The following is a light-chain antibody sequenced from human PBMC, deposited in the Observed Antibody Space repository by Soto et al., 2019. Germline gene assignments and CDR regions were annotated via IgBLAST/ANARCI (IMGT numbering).Light chain of an antibody. CDR1: QSVSSN. Sequence: EIVMTQSPATLSVSPGERATLSCRASQSVSSNLAWYQQKPGQAPRLLIYGASTRATGIPARFSGSGSGTEFTLTISSLQSEDCAVYYCQQCTNWPPGLTFGGGTKVEIK. V-gene: IGKV3D-15*01. CDR2: GAS. CDR3: QQCTNWPPGLT. J-gene: IGKJ4*01.